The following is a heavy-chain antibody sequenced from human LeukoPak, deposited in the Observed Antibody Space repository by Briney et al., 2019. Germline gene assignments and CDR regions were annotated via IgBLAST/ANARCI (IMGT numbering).Heavy chain of an antibody. J-gene: IGHJ4*02. CDR2: IYYSGST. CDR3: AIDSPIGGRNGYRIFDY. V-gene: IGHV4-59*01. CDR1: GGSISSYY. D-gene: IGHD5-24*01. Sequence: PSETLSLTCTVSGGSISSYYWSWIRQPPGKGLEWIGSIYYSGSTNYNPSLKSRVTISVDTSKNQFSLKLSSVTAADTAVYFCAIDSPIGGRNGYRIFDYWGQGTLVTVSS.